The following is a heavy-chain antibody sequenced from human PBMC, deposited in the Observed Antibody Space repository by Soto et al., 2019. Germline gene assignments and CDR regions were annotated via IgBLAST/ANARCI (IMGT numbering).Heavy chain of an antibody. CDR2: ISRSGSTI. Sequence: QVQLVESGGGLVKPGGSLRLSCAASGFTFSDHYMSWIRQAPGKGLEWVAYISRSGSTIYYADSVKGRFTVSRDNAKNSLYLQLNSLRAEDAAVYYCARDQGTVEYNYCYYGMDVWGQGTTVTVSS. J-gene: IGHJ6*02. D-gene: IGHD1-20*01. V-gene: IGHV3-11*01. CDR1: GFTFSDHY. CDR3: ARDQGTVEYNYCYYGMDV.